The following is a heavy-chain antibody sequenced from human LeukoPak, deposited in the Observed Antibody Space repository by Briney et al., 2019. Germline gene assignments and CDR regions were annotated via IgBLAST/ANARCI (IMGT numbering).Heavy chain of an antibody. D-gene: IGHD3-22*01. Sequence: PGGSLRLSCAASGFTFSSYSMNWVRQAPGKGLEWVSSISSSSSYIYYADSVKGRFTISRDNAKNSLYLQMNSLRAEDTAVYYCARDASSGYPGWFDPWGQGTLVTVSS. CDR1: GFTFSSYS. CDR3: ARDASSGYPGWFDP. CDR2: ISSSSSYI. V-gene: IGHV3-21*01. J-gene: IGHJ5*02.